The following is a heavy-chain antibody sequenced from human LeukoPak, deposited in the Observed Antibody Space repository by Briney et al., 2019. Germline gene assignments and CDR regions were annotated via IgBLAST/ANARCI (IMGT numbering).Heavy chain of an antibody. D-gene: IGHD6-6*01. CDR3: ARPYGSSSYYYFDY. Sequence: PSETLSLTCTVSGGSIRSSSYYWGWIRQPPGKGLEWIGSINYSGSAYYNPSLKSRITISVDTSRSQFSLKLNSVTAADTAVYYCARPYGSSSYYYFDYWGQGTLVTVSS. J-gene: IGHJ4*02. CDR1: GGSIRSSSYY. V-gene: IGHV4-39*01. CDR2: INYSGSA.